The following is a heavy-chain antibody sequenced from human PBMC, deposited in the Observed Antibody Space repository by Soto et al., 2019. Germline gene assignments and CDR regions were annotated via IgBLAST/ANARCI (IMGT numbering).Heavy chain of an antibody. CDR1: GFTFSSYS. V-gene: IGHV3-21*01. D-gene: IGHD3-16*01. J-gene: IGHJ4*01. CDR2: ISSSSSYI. Sequence: GGSLRPSCAASGFTFSSYSMNWVRQAPGKGLEWVSSISSSSSYIYYADSVKGRFTISRDNAKNLLYLQMNSLRAEDTAVYYCARAPSEYNFGGYFDYWGQGTLVTVSS. CDR3: ARAPSEYNFGGYFDY.